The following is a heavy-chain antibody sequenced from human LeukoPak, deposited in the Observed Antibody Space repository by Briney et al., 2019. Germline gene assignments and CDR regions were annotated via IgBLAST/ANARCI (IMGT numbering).Heavy chain of an antibody. J-gene: IGHJ4*02. D-gene: IGHD3-22*01. CDR2: LSVRSNYI. CDR1: GYTFSSYS. Sequence: GGSLRLSCAASGYTFSSYSINWVRQAPGKGLEWVSSLSVRSNYIYDADSVRGRFRISRDDARDSLYLQMNSLRAEDTAVYYCVRLRRNSDTSGFYYYYDFWGQGTLVTVSS. CDR3: VRLRRNSDTSGFYYYYDF. V-gene: IGHV3-21*01.